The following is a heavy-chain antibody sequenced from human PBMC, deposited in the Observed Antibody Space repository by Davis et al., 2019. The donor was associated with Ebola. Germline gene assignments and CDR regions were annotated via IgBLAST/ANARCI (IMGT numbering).Heavy chain of an antibody. CDR1: GYTFTGYY. CDR3: ASFGQLVESYYFDY. J-gene: IGHJ4*02. V-gene: IGHV1-2*06. Sequence: ASVQVSCKASGYTFTGYYMHWVRQAPGQGLQWLGRINPNSGGTNYGQKLQGRVTMTRDTSISTAYMELSRLTSDDTAVYYCASFGQLVESYYFDYWGQGTLVTVSS. CDR2: INPNSGGT. D-gene: IGHD3/OR15-3a*01.